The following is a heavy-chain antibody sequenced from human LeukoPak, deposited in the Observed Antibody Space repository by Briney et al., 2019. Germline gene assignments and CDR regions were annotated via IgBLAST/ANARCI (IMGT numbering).Heavy chain of an antibody. D-gene: IGHD2-2*01. CDR3: ARDRIVVVPAAKNYYYYGMDV. CDR2: IYYSGST. J-gene: IGHJ6*02. CDR1: GGSISSGGYY. V-gene: IGHV4-31*03. Sequence: SETLSLTCTVSGGSISSGGYYWSWIRQHPGKGLEWIGYIYYSGSTYYNPSLKSRVTISVDTSKNQFSLKLSSVTAADTAVYYCARDRIVVVPAAKNYYYYGMDVWGQGTTVTVSS.